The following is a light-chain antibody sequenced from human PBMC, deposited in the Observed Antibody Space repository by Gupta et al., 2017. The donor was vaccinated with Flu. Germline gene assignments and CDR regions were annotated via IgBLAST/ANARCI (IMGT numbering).Light chain of an antibody. V-gene: IGLV2-11*01. CDR3: CSYAGSV. CDR1: ASDIGDSKH. CDR2: DVT. Sequence: QSALTQPREVSGSPGQSVTISCTGTASDIGDSKHVSWYQQHPGKAPKLVIYDVTKRPSGVPVRFSGSKSGNTVSLTISGLQAEDAGDYYGCSYAGSVFGGGTKLTVL. J-gene: IGLJ3*02.